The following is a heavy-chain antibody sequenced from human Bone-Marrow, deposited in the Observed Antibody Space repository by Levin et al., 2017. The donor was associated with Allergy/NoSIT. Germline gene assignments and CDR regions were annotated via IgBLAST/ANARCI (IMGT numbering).Heavy chain of an antibody. CDR1: GFTFSTYA. CDR2: ITGSAGRT. J-gene: IGHJ4*02. V-gene: IGHV3-23*01. CDR3: AKEEYTSCGGDCFDS. D-gene: IGHD2-21*01. Sequence: GGSLRLSCAASGFTFSTYAMAWVRQGPGKGLEWVAAITGSAGRTDYADSVKGRFVISRDNSENTMYLQMNSLRVEDTAVYYCAKEEYTSCGGDCFDSWGQGTLVTVSS.